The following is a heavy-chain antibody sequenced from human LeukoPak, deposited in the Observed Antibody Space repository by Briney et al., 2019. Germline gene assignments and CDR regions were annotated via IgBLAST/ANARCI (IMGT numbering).Heavy chain of an antibody. V-gene: IGHV5-51*01. D-gene: IGHD6-13*01. Sequence: EALKTSCRAAGYSSTSYCIGCLRQMPGKAREWLGSIYPGDSDTRYSPSFQGQITISAGKSISAAYLQWSSLRASDTAMYDCARLRYSSSSSFVAAFDMWGEGTMVTVSS. J-gene: IGHJ3*02. CDR3: ARLRYSSSSSFVAAFDM. CDR1: GYSSTSYC. CDR2: IYPGDSDT.